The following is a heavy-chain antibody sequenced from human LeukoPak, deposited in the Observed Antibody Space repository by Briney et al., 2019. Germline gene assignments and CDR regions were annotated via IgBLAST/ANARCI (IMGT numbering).Heavy chain of an antibody. CDR2: IYTGGST. V-gene: IGHV3-66*04. CDR1: GFIVSSNF. J-gene: IGHJ4*02. CDR3: ARHLRVGATDYFDF. Sequence: GGSLRLSCAASGFIVSSNFMSWVRQAPRKGLEWVSVIYTGGSTFYADSVKGRFTISRDNSKNTLYLQMNSLRAEDTAVYYCARHLRVGATDYFDFWGQGTLVTVSS. D-gene: IGHD1-26*01.